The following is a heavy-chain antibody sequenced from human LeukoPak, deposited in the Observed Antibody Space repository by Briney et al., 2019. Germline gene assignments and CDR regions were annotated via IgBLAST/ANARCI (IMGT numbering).Heavy chain of an antibody. J-gene: IGHJ2*01. V-gene: IGHV1-8*01. D-gene: IGHD6-19*01. CDR3: ARLAIAVAGSCFDL. Sequence: ASVKVSCKASGYTFTSYDINWVRQATGQGLEWMGWMNPNSGNTGYAQKFQGRVTMTRNTSINTAYMELSSLRSEDTAVYYCARLAIAVAGSCFDLWGRGTLDTVSS. CDR2: MNPNSGNT. CDR1: GYTFTSYD.